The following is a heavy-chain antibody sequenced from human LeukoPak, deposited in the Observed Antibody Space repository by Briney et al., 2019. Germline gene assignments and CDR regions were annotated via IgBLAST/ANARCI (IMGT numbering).Heavy chain of an antibody. D-gene: IGHD5-24*01. J-gene: IGHJ5*02. CDR2: INPNSGGT. Sequence: ASVKVSCKASGYTFTGYYMHWVRQAPGQGLEWMGWINPNSGGTNYAQKFQGRVTMTRDTSISTAYMELSRLRSDDTAVYYCASSPAGRDGYTLDNWFDPWGQGTLVTVSS. CDR3: ASSPAGRDGYTLDNWFDP. CDR1: GYTFTGYY. V-gene: IGHV1-2*02.